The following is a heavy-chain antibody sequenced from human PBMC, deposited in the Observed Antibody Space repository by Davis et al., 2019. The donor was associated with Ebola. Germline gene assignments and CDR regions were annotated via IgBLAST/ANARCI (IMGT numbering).Heavy chain of an antibody. J-gene: IGHJ6*02. CDR2: IISKAYGGTT. Sequence: GGSLRLSCTASGFTFGAYAMSRFRHAPEKELEWVGSIISKAYGGTTEYAASVKGRFTISRDDSKSIAYLQMNSLKTEDTAVYYCTRDQPPYYDILTDYHWTPSDYYYGMDVWGQGTTVTVSS. CDR1: GFTFGAYA. D-gene: IGHD3-9*01. V-gene: IGHV3-49*03. CDR3: TRDQPPYYDILTDYHWTPSDYYYGMDV.